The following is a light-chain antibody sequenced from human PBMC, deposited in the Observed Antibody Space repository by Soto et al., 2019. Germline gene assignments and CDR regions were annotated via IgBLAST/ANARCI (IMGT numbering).Light chain of an antibody. Sequence: QSALTQPASVSGSPGQSITISCTGTSSDIGTYDYVSWYQHHPGKAPKLMIYEVTNRPSGVSDRFSGSKSGKTASLIISGLQAEDEADYYCSSYTTTTTPVVFGGGTKLTVL. CDR2: EVT. V-gene: IGLV2-14*01. CDR3: SSYTTTTTPVV. CDR1: SSDIGTYDY. J-gene: IGLJ2*01.